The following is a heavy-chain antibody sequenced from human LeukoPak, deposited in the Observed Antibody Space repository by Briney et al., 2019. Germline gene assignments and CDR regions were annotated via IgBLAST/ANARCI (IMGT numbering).Heavy chain of an antibody. V-gene: IGHV3-21*01. CDR2: ISSGSTYI. D-gene: IGHD1-1*01. CDR3: ARGGRYNWNDYYFDY. Sequence: GGSLRLSCAASGFPFSTYSVHLVRQAPGKGLEWVSSISSGSTYIYYADSVKGRFTISRDNANNSLYLQMNSLRAEDTAVYFCARGGRYNWNDYYFDYWGQGTLVTVSS. J-gene: IGHJ4*02. CDR1: GFPFSTYS.